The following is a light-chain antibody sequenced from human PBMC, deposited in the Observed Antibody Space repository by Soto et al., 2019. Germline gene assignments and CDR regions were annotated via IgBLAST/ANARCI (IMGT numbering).Light chain of an antibody. J-gene: IGKJ3*01. CDR3: QQSYSSPPL. CDR2: DAS. V-gene: IGKV1-39*01. Sequence: DIQMTQSPSTLSASVGDRVTITCRASQSFSRWVAWYQQKPGKAPKLLIYDASNLASGVPSRFSGSGSGTDFTLTISSLQPEDFATYYCQQSYSSPPLFGPGTKVDIK. CDR1: QSFSRW.